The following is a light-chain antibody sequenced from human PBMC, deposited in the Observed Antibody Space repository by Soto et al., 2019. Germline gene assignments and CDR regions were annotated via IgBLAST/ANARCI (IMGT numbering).Light chain of an antibody. V-gene: IGKV1-39*01. CDR2: DAS. CDR3: QQTFSPDVT. CDR1: QAILTY. J-gene: IGKJ4*01. Sequence: DIHLPQSPSSLSAAVGDRVTITCRASQAILTYLNWLQQKAGKAPEVLIYDASGLRSVVPSRFTGSGSATDFTLTITSLQREDAVTYFCQQTFSPDVTFGGGTKV.